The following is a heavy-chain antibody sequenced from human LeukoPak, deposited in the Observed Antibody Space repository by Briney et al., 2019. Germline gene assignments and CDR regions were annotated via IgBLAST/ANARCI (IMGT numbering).Heavy chain of an antibody. J-gene: IGHJ4*02. V-gene: IGHV3-30*04. CDR2: ISYDGSNK. CDR3: ARDSGYSSSWAFDY. Sequence: GGSLRLSCAASGFTFSSYAMHWVRQAPGKGLEWVAFISYDGSNKYYADSVKGRFTISRDNSKNTLYLQMNSLRAEDTAVYYCARDSGYSSSWAFDYWGQGTLVTVSS. CDR1: GFTFSSYA. D-gene: IGHD6-13*01.